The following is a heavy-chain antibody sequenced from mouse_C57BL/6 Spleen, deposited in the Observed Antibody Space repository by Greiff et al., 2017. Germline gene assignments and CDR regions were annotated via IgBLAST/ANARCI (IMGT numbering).Heavy chain of an antibody. CDR1: GYAFSSSW. J-gene: IGHJ2*01. CDR2: IYPGDGDT. D-gene: IGHD2-10*01. CDR3: ARKETYYESYFDY. V-gene: IGHV1-82*01. Sequence: VKLVESGPELVKPGASVKISCKASGYAFSSSWMNWVKQRPGKGLEWIGRIYPGDGDTNYNGKFKGKATLTADKSSSTAYMQLSSLTSEDSAVYFCARKETYYESYFDYWGQGTTLTVSS.